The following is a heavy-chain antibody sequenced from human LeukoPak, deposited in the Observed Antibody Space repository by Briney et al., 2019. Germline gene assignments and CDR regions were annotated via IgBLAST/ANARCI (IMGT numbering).Heavy chain of an antibody. CDR1: GFTFSSYW. CDR3: AKAATYFYGSVTYDWFES. CDR2: IESNGLT. D-gene: IGHD3-10*01. V-gene: IGHV3-74*01. Sequence: GGSLKLSCEASGFTFSSYWMHWVRQIPGKGLMWVSRIESNGLTLYADSVRDRFTISRDNGKNTIYLQMNSLRVDDTAIYYCAKAATYFYGSVTYDWFESWGQGTLVTVSS. J-gene: IGHJ5*01.